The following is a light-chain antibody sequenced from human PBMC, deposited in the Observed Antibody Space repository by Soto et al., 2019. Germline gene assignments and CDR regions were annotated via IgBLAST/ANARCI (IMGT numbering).Light chain of an antibody. CDR1: RTVHSN. CDR2: GSS. J-gene: IGKJ1*01. Sequence: EIVMTQSAATVSVSPGDRATLSCRASRTVHSNVAWYQHKPGQAPRLLIYGSSFRDTGVPDSFSGSGFGTDFTLTISSLQSEDLVVYYCQQYNNWPLTFGEGTKV. V-gene: IGKV3-15*01. CDR3: QQYNNWPLT.